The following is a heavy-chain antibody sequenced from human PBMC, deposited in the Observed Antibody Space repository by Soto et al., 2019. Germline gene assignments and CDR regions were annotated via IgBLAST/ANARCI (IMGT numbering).Heavy chain of an antibody. CDR3: AVDYSSGWARSRVDWFDP. V-gene: IGHV1-69*01. J-gene: IGHJ5*02. D-gene: IGHD6-19*01. Sequence: QVQLVQSGAEVRKPGSSVRVSCKASGGSFNRHTISWVRQAPGQGLEWMGGIIPIFGTANHAQKFQGRVTIIADESTSTVYMELSSLRSDDTAIYYCAVDYSSGWARSRVDWFDPWGQGTLVTVSS. CDR1: GGSFNRHT. CDR2: IIPIFGTA.